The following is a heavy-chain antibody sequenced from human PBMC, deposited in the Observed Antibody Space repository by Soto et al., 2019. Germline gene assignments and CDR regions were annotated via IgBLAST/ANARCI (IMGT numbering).Heavy chain of an antibody. D-gene: IGHD2-15*01. CDR3: ARDDCSGGSCLSDY. CDR2: ISSSSSTI. Sequence: GGSLRLSCAASGFTFSSYSMNWVRQAPGKGLEWVSYISSSSSTIYYADSVKGRFTISRDNAKNSLYLQMNSLRAEDTAVYYCARDDCSGGSCLSDYWGQGTLVTVSS. J-gene: IGHJ4*02. V-gene: IGHV3-48*01. CDR1: GFTFSSYS.